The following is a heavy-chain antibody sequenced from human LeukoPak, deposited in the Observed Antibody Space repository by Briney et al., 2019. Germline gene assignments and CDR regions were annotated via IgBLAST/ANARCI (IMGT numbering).Heavy chain of an antibody. J-gene: IGHJ4*02. V-gene: IGHV4-34*01. D-gene: IGHD3-22*01. Sequence: PSETLSLTGAGYGGSFSGYYWSWIRQPPGKGLEWIGEINHSGSTNYNPSLKSRVTISVDTSKNQFSLKLSSVTAADTAVYYCARGGDSSGFVDWGQGTLVTVSS. CDR1: GGSFSGYY. CDR3: ARGGDSSGFVD. CDR2: INHSGST.